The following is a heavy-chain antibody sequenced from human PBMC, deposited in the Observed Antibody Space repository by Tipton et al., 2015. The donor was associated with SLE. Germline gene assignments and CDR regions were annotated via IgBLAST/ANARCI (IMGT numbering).Heavy chain of an antibody. Sequence: TLSLTCTVSGGSIGTYYWSWIRQPPGKGLEWIGTISFSGVTSYNPSLESRVTISVDTSKNQLSLKLSSVTAADTAVYYCARHDYTFITGTTVFDYWGQGTLVTVSS. CDR1: GGSIGTYY. CDR3: ARHDYTFITGTTVFDY. J-gene: IGHJ4*02. V-gene: IGHV4-59*04. D-gene: IGHD1-14*01. CDR2: ISFSGVT.